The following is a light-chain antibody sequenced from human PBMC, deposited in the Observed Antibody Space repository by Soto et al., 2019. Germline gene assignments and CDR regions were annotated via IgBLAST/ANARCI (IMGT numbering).Light chain of an antibody. CDR3: QHLDSDLFT. CDR2: AAS. Sequence: DIQLTQSPSFLSASVGDRVTITCRASQDTGNYLAWYQQQPGKAPILLIYAASTLQSGVPSRFRGSGSGTEFTLTISSLQPEDFATYYCQHLDSDLFTFGPGTKVDIK. J-gene: IGKJ3*01. V-gene: IGKV1-9*01. CDR1: QDTGNY.